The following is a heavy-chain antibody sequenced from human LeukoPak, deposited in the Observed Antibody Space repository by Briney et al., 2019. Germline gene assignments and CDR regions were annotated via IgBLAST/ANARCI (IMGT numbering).Heavy chain of an antibody. CDR3: ARDQVTSGGGLDY. CDR1: GFSISSHL. J-gene: IGHJ4*02. V-gene: IGHV3-53*01. Sequence: GGSLRLSCAASGFSISSHLMTWVRHAPERGLEWVSVIYTGGITHYADSVAGRFTIYRDNSKNTLYLQMNNLRVDDTAVYYCARDQVTSGGGLDYWGQGTLVSVSS. D-gene: IGHD2-21*02. CDR2: IYTGGIT.